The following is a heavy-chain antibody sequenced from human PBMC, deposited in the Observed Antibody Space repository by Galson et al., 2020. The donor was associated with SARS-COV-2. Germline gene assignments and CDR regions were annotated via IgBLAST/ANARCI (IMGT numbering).Heavy chain of an antibody. CDR2: ISSSSSTI. CDR1: GFTFSSYS. Sequence: GESLKISCAASGFTFSSYSMNWVRQAPGKGLEWVSYISSSSSTIYYADSVKGRFTISRDNAKNSLYLQMNSLRAEDTAVYYCAGQSEVLLWFGVLLPAFDIWGQGTMVTVSS. D-gene: IGHD3-10*01. J-gene: IGHJ3*02. V-gene: IGHV3-48*01. CDR3: AGQSEVLLWFGVLLPAFDI.